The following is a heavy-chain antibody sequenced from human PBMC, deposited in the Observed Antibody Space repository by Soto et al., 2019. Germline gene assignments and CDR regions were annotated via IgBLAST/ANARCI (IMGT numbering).Heavy chain of an antibody. CDR3: ARARLGYCSGGSCYWFDP. D-gene: IGHD2-15*01. J-gene: IGHJ5*02. V-gene: IGHV6-1*01. Sequence: SQTLSLTCAISGDSVSSNSAAWNWIRQSPSRGLEWLGRTYYRSKWYNDYAVSVKSRITINPDTSKNQFSLQLNSVTPEDTAVYYCARARLGYCSGGSCYWFDPWGQGTLVTVSS. CDR1: GDSVSSNSAA. CDR2: TYYRSKWYN.